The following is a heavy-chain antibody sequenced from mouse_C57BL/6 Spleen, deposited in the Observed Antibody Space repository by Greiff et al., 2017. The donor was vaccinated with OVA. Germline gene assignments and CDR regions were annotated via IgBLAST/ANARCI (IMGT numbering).Heavy chain of an antibody. D-gene: IGHD4-1*01. CDR1: GYAFSSSW. CDR2: IYPGDGDT. CDR3: ARSGSFFDY. Sequence: VMLVEYGPELVKPGASVKISCKASGYAFSSSWMNWVKQRPGKGLEWIGRIYPGDGDTNYNGKFKGKATLTADKSSSTAYMQLSSLTSEDSAVYFCARSGSFFDYWGQGTTLTVSS. V-gene: IGHV1-82*01. J-gene: IGHJ2*01.